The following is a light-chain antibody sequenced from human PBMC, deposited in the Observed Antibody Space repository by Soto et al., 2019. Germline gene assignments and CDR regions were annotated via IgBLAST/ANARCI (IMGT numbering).Light chain of an antibody. CDR3: QQVYSFPLT. Sequence: IQLTQPPPSLSASVGDRVTITCRATQGISNYLAWYQQKPGEAPKLLIYATITLQSGVPSRFSGSGAGTDFTLTISNLEPEDFATYYCQQVYSFPLTFGGGTKVEIK. CDR2: ATI. V-gene: IGKV1-9*01. CDR1: QGISNY. J-gene: IGKJ4*01.